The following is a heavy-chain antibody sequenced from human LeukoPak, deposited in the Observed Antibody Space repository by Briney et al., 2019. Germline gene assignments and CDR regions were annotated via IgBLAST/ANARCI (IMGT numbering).Heavy chain of an antibody. J-gene: IGHJ6*02. CDR2: ISYDGSNK. Sequence: PGGSLRLSCTTSGFTFSNYPMSWVRQAPGKGLEWVAVISYDGSNKYYADSVKGRFTISRDNSKNTLDLQMNSLRAEDTAVYYCARDDYGMDVWGQGTTVTVSS. CDR3: ARDDYGMDV. V-gene: IGHV3-30*04. CDR1: GFTFSNYP.